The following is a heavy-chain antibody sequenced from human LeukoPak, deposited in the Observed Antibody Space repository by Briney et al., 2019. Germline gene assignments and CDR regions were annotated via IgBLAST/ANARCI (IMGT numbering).Heavy chain of an antibody. J-gene: IGHJ4*02. CDR1: GYTFTGSY. Sequence: ASVKVSCKASGYTFTGSYMYWVRLAPGQGLEWLGWINPNNGGTNYAQKFQGRVTMTWDTSINTAYMEVSRLTSDDTAIYYCARTTTLTSLFDYWGQGTLVTVSS. CDR3: ARTTTLTSLFDY. CDR2: INPNNGGT. V-gene: IGHV1-2*02. D-gene: IGHD4-17*01.